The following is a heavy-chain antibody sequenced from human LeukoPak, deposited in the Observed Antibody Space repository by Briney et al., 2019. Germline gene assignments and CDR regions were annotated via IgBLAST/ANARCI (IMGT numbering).Heavy chain of an antibody. J-gene: IGHJ6*03. CDR1: GGTFSSYA. V-gene: IGHV1-69*05. Sequence: SVKVSCKASGGTFSSYAISWVRQAPGQGLEWMGGIIPIFGTANYAQKFQGRVTITTDESTSTAYMELSSLRSEDTAVYYCARGLAEAAIHAGYYYYYMDVWGKGTTVTVSS. CDR2: IIPIFGTA. CDR3: ARGLAEAAIHAGYYYYYMDV. D-gene: IGHD2-2*02.